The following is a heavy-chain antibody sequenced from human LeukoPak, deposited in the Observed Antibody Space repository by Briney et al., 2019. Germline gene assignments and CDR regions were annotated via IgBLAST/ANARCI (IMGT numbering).Heavy chain of an antibody. Sequence: GGSLRLSCAASGFTFDDYAMHWVRQAPGKGLEWGSLISGDGGSTYYADSVKGRFTISRDNSKNSLYLQMNSLRTEDTALYYCAKDIRPYSSGWSFDYWGQGTLVTVSS. J-gene: IGHJ4*02. CDR2: ISGDGGST. D-gene: IGHD6-19*01. CDR1: GFTFDDYA. V-gene: IGHV3-43*02. CDR3: AKDIRPYSSGWSFDY.